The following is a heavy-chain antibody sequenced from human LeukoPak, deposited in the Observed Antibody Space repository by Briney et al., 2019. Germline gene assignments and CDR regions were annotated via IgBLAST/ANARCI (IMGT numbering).Heavy chain of an antibody. J-gene: IGHJ2*01. V-gene: IGHV3-74*01. CDR1: GFTFSSTW. CDR2: ITSDGSST. CDR3: ARDWYYAIDF. D-gene: IGHD2/OR15-2a*01. Sequence: PGGSLRLSCAASGFTFSSTWMHWVRQAPGKGPVWVSRITSDGSSTIYADSVKGRFTISRDNAKNTLYLQMNSLRAEDTAVYYCARDWYYAIDFWGRGALVTVSS.